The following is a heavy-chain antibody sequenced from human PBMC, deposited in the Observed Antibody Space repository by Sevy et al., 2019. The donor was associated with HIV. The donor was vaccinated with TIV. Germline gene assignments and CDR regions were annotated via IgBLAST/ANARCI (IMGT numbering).Heavy chain of an antibody. J-gene: IGHJ4*02. CDR3: ASGSLTGYSSGWYVN. CDR2: SDISGST. Sequence: SETLSLTCTVSGGSISSSSYYWGWIRQPQGKGLEWIGSSDISGSTYYNPSLKSRVTISVDTSKNQFSLRLSSVTAADTAVYYCASGSLTGYSSGWYVNWGQGTLVTVSS. D-gene: IGHD6-19*01. V-gene: IGHV4-39*01. CDR1: GGSISSSSYY.